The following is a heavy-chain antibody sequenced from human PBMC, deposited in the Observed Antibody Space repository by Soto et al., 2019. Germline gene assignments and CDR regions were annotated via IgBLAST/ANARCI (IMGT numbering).Heavy chain of an antibody. D-gene: IGHD1-7*01. Sequence: SETLSLTCSVSGASVSTDSYFWSWIRQHPGKGLEWIGYISHTGNAFYNPSLEGRVSISIDTSTDKFSLRLNSLTAADTAVYYCARWELRDFDSWGQGIMVTVYS. V-gene: IGHV4-31*02. CDR1: GASVSTDSYF. J-gene: IGHJ4*02. CDR3: ARWELRDFDS. CDR2: ISHTGNA.